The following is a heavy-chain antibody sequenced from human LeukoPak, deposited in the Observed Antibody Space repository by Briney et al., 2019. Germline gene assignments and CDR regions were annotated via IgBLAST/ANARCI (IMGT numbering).Heavy chain of an antibody. V-gene: IGHV3-30*03. J-gene: IGHJ4*02. CDR2: ISYDGSNK. CDR1: GFTFRSYG. Sequence: GGSLRLSCAASGFTFRSYGMHWVRQAPGKGLEWVAVISYDGSNKYFADSVKGRFTISRDNSKNTLFLLMISLRADDTAVYYCARGDDTRIDYWGQGTLVTVSS. CDR3: ARGDDTRIDY.